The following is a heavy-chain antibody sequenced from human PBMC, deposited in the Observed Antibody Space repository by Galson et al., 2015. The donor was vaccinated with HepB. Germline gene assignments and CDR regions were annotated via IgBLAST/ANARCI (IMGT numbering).Heavy chain of an antibody. CDR1: GYTFTGYY. CDR2: INPNSGGT. V-gene: IGHV1-2*04. CDR3: ARDLSSQLDNYYYYGMDV. D-gene: IGHD6-13*01. J-gene: IGHJ6*02. Sequence: SVKVSCKAPGYTFTGYYMHWVRQAPGQGLEWMGWINPNSGGTNYAQKFQGWVTMARDTSISTAYMELSRLRSDDTAVYYCARDLSSQLDNYYYYGMDVWGQGTTVTVSS.